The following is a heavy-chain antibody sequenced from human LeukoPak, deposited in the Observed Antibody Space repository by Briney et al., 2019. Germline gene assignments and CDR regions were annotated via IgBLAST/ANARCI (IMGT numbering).Heavy chain of an antibody. D-gene: IGHD6-19*01. V-gene: IGHV3-30*02. J-gene: IGHJ4*02. CDR3: AKLGAVAGDY. Sequence: GRSLRLSCAASGFTFSTHGMHWVRQAPGKGLEWVAFIRYDGSNKYYADSVKGRFTISRDNSKNTLYLQMNSLRAEDTAVYYCAKLGAVAGDYWGQGTLVTVSS. CDR1: GFTFSTHG. CDR2: IRYDGSNK.